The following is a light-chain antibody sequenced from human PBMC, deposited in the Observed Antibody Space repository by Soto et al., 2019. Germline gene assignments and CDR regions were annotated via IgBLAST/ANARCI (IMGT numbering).Light chain of an antibody. CDR1: SSDVGGYNY. CDR2: DVS. CDR3: CSYAGSYTVV. V-gene: IGLV2-11*01. Sequence: QSALTQPRSVSGSPGQSVTIFCTGTSSDVGGYNYVSWYQQHPGKAPKLMIYDVSKRPSGVPDRFSGSKSGNTASLTISGLQAEDEADYYCCSYAGSYTVVFGEGTKVTVL. J-gene: IGLJ2*01.